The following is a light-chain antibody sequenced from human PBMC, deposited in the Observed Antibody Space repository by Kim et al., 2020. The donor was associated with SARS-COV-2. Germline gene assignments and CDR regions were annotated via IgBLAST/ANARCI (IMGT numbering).Light chain of an antibody. CDR3: KQFSQFPYT. CDR2: DAS. J-gene: IGKJ2*01. CDR1: QGVNNA. V-gene: IGKV1D-13*01. Sequence: SETVGHKCTNTGRASQGVNNALAWYQQKPGKAPDLLIYDASGLESGVPSRFSGSGFGTDFSLTISSLQPEDSATYFCKQFSQFPYTFGQGTKLEIK.